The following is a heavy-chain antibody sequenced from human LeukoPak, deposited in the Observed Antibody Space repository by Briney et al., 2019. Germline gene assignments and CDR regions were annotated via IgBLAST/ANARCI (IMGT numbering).Heavy chain of an antibody. V-gene: IGHV3-7*01. CDR2: IKQDGSEK. CDR3: ARPYYYDSSGYEG. Sequence: GGSLRLSCAASGFTFDDYGMSWVRQASGKGLEWVANIKQDGSEKYYVDSVKGRFTISRDNAKNSLYLQMNSLRAEDTAVYYCARPYYYDSSGYEGWGKGTLVTVSS. CDR1: GFTFDDYG. D-gene: IGHD3-22*01. J-gene: IGHJ4*02.